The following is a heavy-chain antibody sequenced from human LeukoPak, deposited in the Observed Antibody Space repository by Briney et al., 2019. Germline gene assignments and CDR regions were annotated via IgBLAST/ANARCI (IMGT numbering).Heavy chain of an antibody. J-gene: IGHJ4*02. Sequence: GGSLRLSCAASGFTFSSYGMHWVRQAPGKGLEWVSSISSSSSYIYYADSVKGRFTISRDNAKNSLYLQMNSLRAEDTAVYYCARDQDYYDILYGFDYWGQGTLVTVSS. CDR2: ISSSSSYI. CDR1: GFTFSSYG. D-gene: IGHD3-22*01. V-gene: IGHV3-21*01. CDR3: ARDQDYYDILYGFDY.